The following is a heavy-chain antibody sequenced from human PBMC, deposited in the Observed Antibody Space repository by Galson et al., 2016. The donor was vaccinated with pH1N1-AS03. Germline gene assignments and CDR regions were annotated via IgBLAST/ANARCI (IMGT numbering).Heavy chain of an antibody. J-gene: IGHJ2*01. D-gene: IGHD3-10*01. CDR1: GFAVNTFG. V-gene: IGHV3-23*01. CDR3: EKLGVIAKWYFDL. Sequence: SLRLSCAASGFAVNTFGMSWVRQAPGKGPEWVSSISSSSDYKDYAASVKGRFTVSRDNSRNALYLQMNGLRAEDTAVYYCEKLGVIAKWYFDLWGHGALVTVSS. CDR2: ISSSSDYK.